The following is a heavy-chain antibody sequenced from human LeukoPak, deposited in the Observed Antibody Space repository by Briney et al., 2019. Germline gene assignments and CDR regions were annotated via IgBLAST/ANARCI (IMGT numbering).Heavy chain of an antibody. J-gene: IGHJ4*02. CDR1: GGSISSYY. Sequence: SETLSLTCTVSGGSISSYYWNWIRQPPGKGLEWIGYIYYSGSTYYNPSLKSRVTISVDTSKNQFSLKLSSVTAADTAVYYCAGAEPRGIIWHPYWGQGTLVTVSS. CDR2: IYYSGST. CDR3: AGAEPRGIIWHPY. V-gene: IGHV4-59*12.